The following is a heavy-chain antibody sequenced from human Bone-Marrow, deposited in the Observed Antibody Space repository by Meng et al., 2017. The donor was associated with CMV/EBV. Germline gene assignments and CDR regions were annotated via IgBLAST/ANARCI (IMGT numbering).Heavy chain of an antibody. CDR3: ARGRFRHTY. J-gene: IGHJ4*02. D-gene: IGHD3-3*01. V-gene: IGHV4-34*01. CDR1: GGSFSGYY. CDR2: INHSGST. Sequence: GSLRLSCAVYGGSFSGYYWSWIRQPPGKGLEWIGEINHSGSTNYNPSLKSRLTISVDTSKNQFSLKLSSVTAADTAVYFCARGRFRHTYWGQGTLVNVSS.